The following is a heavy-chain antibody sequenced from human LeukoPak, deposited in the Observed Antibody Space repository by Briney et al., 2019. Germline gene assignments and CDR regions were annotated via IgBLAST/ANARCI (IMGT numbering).Heavy chain of an antibody. CDR2: INAGNPNT. CDR3: ARETAVTQNDAFDI. V-gene: IGHV1-3*01. CDR1: GYTFTSHA. D-gene: IGHD4-17*01. J-gene: IGHJ3*02. Sequence: ASVKVSCKASGYTFTSHAIHWVRQAPGQRLEWMGWINAGNPNTKYSQKLQGRVTITRDSFASTAYMELSSLTSEDTAVYYCARETAVTQNDAFDIWGQGTMVTVSS.